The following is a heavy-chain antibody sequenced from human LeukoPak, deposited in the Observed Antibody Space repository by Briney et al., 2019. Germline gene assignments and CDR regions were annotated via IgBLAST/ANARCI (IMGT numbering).Heavy chain of an antibody. CDR2: IYYDGST. CDR1: GYSISSGYY. CDR3: ARAPDGEFDY. Sequence: SETLSLTCTVSGYSISSGYYWGWIRQPPGKGLEWVGNIYYDGSTYYNPSLKSRVTISVDTSKNQFSLKLSSVTAADTAIYYCARAPDGEFDYWGQGTLVTVSS. J-gene: IGHJ4*02. V-gene: IGHV4-38-2*02. D-gene: IGHD1-14*01.